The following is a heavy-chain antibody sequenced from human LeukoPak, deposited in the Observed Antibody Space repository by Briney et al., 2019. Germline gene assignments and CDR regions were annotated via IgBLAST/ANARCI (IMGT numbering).Heavy chain of an antibody. CDR1: GYTFTSYG. V-gene: IGHV1-18*01. CDR2: ISAYNGNT. Sequence: ASVKVSCKXSGYTFTSYGISWVRQAPGQGLEWMGWISAYNGNTNYAQKLQGRVTMTTDTSTSTAYMELRSLRSDDTAVYYCARDMRDSSGYWVYYFDYWGQGTLVTVSS. J-gene: IGHJ4*02. CDR3: ARDMRDSSGYWVYYFDY. D-gene: IGHD3-22*01.